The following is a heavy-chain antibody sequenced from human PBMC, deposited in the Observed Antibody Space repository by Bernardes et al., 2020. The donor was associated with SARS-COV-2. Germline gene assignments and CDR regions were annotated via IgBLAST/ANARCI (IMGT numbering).Heavy chain of an antibody. CDR2: ISFHTGQT. Sequence: ASVKVSCKASGDTFNGYGFSWVRQAPGQGLEWMGWISFHTGQTDYALRFQGRVTMTTDTATRTAFMELRSLRSEDTAMYYCATMIRAIDYWGQGTLVTVSS. V-gene: IGHV1-18*04. J-gene: IGHJ4*02. CDR1: GDTFNGYG. CDR3: ATMIRAIDY. D-gene: IGHD3-10*01.